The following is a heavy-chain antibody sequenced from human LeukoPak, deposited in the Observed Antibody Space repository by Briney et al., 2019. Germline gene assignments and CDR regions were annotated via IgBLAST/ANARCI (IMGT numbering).Heavy chain of an antibody. D-gene: IGHD6-13*01. CDR3: ARGATAGRFSLRPTGAYYMDV. CDR1: GYTFTSYG. Sequence: GASVKVSCKASGYTFTSYGISWVRQAPGQGLEWMGWSSGYNGNTNYAQKLQGRVTMTTDTSTSTAYMELRSLRSDDTAVYYCARGATAGRFSLRPTGAYYMDVWGKGTTVTVSS. J-gene: IGHJ6*03. V-gene: IGHV1-18*01. CDR2: SSGYNGNT.